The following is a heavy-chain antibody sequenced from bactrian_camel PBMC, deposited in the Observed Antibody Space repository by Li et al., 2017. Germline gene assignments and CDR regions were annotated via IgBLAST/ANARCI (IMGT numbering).Heavy chain of an antibody. J-gene: IGHJ6*01. CDR1: GDTSRIAT. CDR3: AAVSGY. V-gene: IGHV3S53*01. Sequence: HVQLVESGGKTAQPGGSLRLSCEASGDTSRIATRAWFRQATGKEREAVAAIVRGSHTDYHAAVKGRFTISRDNAKNTLYLQMNSLKTEDTAVYSCAAVSGYWGQGTQVTVS. CDR2: IVRGSHT.